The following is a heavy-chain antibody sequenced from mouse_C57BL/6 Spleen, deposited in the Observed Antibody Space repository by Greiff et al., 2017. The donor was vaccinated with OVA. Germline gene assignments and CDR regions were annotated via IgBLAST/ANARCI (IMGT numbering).Heavy chain of an antibody. V-gene: IGHV1-64*01. J-gene: IGHJ1*03. CDR3: ARECYSNFSHWYFDV. D-gene: IGHD2-5*01. CDR2: IHPNSSST. CDR1: GYTFTSYW. Sequence: QVQLQQPGAELVKPGASVKLSCKASGYTFTSYWMHWVKQRPGQGLEWIGMIHPNSSSTNYNEKFKSKATLTVDKSSSTAYMQLSSLTSEDSAVYYCARECYSNFSHWYFDVWGTGTTVTVSS.